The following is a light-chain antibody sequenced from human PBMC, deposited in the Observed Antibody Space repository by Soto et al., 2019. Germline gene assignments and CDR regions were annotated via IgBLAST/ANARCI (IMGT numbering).Light chain of an antibody. CDR3: ISYAGSNILI. J-gene: IGLJ2*01. Sequence: QSALTQPPSASGSPGQSVTISCTGTSSDVGSYNYVSWYQQHPDTAPKLVIYEVSKRPSGVPDRFSGSKSGNTASLTVSGLQADDEADYYCISYAGSNILIFGGGTKLTVL. CDR1: SSDVGSYNY. CDR2: EVS. V-gene: IGLV2-8*01.